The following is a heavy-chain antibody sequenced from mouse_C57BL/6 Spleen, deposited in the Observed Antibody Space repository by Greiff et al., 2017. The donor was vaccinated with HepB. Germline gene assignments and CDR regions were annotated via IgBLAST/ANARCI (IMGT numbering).Heavy chain of an antibody. CDR2: ISYDGSN. CDR3: ASYYYGKGY. V-gene: IGHV3-6*01. CDR1: GYSITSGYY. Sequence: LQESGPGLVKPSQSLSLTCSVTGYSITSGYYWNWIRQFPGNKLEWMGYISYDGSNNYNPSLKNRISITRDTSKNQFFLKLNSVTTEDTATYYCASYYYGKGYWGQGTSVTVSS. J-gene: IGHJ4*01.